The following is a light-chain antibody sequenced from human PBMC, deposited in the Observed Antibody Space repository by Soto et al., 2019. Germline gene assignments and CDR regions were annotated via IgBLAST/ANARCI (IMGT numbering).Light chain of an antibody. CDR1: QSVGSGY. J-gene: IGKJ3*01. V-gene: IGKV3-20*01. CDR3: QQFTTSPFT. Sequence: IVLTQSPGTLSLSPGERATLSCRASQSVGSGYLAWYQQKPGQAPRLLIYGVSIRATGIPDRFTGSGSGTHFTLTISRLEPEDCALYYCQQFTTSPFTFGPGTKVDVK. CDR2: GVS.